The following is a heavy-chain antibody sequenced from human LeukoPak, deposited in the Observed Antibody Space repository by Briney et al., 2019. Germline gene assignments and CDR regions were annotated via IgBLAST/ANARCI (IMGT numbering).Heavy chain of an antibody. V-gene: IGHV3-33*01. J-gene: IGHJ6*02. CDR1: GFTFSSYG. D-gene: IGHD2-2*01. Sequence: PGGSLRLSCAASGFTFSSYGMHWVRQAPGKGLEWVAVIWYDGSNKYYADSVKGRFTISRDNSMNTLYLQMNSLRAEDTAVYYCARDGIVVVPAALSNYYGMDVWGQGTTVTVSS. CDR3: ARDGIVVVPAALSNYYGMDV. CDR2: IWYDGSNK.